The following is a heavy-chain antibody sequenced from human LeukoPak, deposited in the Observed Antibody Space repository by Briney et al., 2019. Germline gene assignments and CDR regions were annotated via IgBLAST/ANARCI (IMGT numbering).Heavy chain of an antibody. CDR3: ATSIAVAGFYDY. D-gene: IGHD6-19*01. Sequence: SVKVSCKASGGTFSSYAISWVRQAPGQGLEWMGGIIPIFGTANYAQRFQGRVTITTDESTSTAYMELSSLRSEDTAVYYCATSIAVAGFYDYWGQGTLVTVSS. CDR2: IIPIFGTA. V-gene: IGHV1-69*05. J-gene: IGHJ4*02. CDR1: GGTFSSYA.